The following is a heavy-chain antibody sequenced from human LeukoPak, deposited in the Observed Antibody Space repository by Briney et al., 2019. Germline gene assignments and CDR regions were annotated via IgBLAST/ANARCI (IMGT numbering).Heavy chain of an antibody. J-gene: IGHJ4*02. D-gene: IGHD2-2*02. CDR3: ARGGYCSSTSCYSPALFNY. CDR2: IYYSGST. Sequence: SETLSLTCTVSGGSISSSSYYWGWIRQPPGKGLEWIGSIYYSGSTYYNPSLKSRVTISVDTSKNQFSLKLSSVTAADTAVYYCARGGYCSSTSCYSPALFNYWGQGTLVTVSS. CDR1: GGSISSSSYY. V-gene: IGHV4-39*01.